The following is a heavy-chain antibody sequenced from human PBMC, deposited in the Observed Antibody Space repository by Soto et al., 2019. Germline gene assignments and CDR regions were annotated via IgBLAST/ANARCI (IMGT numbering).Heavy chain of an antibody. J-gene: IGHJ4*02. Sequence: GGSLRLSCAASGFTFSSYAMSWVRQAPGKGLEWVSAISGSGGSTYYADSVKGRFTISRDNSKNTRYLQMNSLRAEDTAVYYCAKFQIPPGGELRFLEWLSYLDYWGQGTLVTVSS. CDR1: GFTFSSYA. D-gene: IGHD3-3*01. V-gene: IGHV3-23*01. CDR3: AKFQIPPGGELRFLEWLSYLDY. CDR2: ISGSGGST.